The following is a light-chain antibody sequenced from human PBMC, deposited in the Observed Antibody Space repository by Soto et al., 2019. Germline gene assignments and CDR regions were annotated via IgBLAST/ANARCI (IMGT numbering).Light chain of an antibody. CDR2: GNS. J-gene: IGLJ1*01. CDR1: ISNIGAGYD. V-gene: IGLV1-40*01. Sequence: QSLLAHPPSVSWAPGHKVTISFTGSISNIGAGYDLHCYQQLPGTAPKLLLYGNSNRPSVVPDRFSGSKSGTSSSLDITGLQAEDEADYYCQSYDSSMSAYVFGTGTKVPVL. CDR3: QSYDSSMSAYV.